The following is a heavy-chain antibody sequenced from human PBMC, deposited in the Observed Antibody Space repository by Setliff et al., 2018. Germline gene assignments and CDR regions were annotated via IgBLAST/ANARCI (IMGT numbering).Heavy chain of an antibody. CDR3: ARERTIFGILVISGWFDP. V-gene: IGHV4-4*07. J-gene: IGHJ5*02. CDR2: VSASGST. Sequence: SETLSLTCSVSGASISSNYWTWIRQPAGKELEWIGRVSASGSTTYNPSLKSRVTMSVDTSRNQISLNLTSVTAADTAMYYCARERTIFGILVISGWFDPWGQGTVVTVS. CDR1: GASISSNY. D-gene: IGHD3-3*01.